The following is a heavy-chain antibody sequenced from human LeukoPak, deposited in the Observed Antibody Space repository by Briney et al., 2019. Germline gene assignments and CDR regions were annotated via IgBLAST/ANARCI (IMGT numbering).Heavy chain of an antibody. CDR3: ARESGWYSGEYNWFDP. J-gene: IGHJ5*02. D-gene: IGHD6-19*01. Sequence: SETLSLTCTVSGGSISSYYWSWIRQPAGKGLEWIGRIYTSGSTNYNPSLKSRVTMSVDTSKNQFSLKLSSVTAADTAVYYCARESGWYSGEYNWFDPWGQGTLVTVSS. CDR2: IYTSGST. V-gene: IGHV4-4*07. CDR1: GGSISSYY.